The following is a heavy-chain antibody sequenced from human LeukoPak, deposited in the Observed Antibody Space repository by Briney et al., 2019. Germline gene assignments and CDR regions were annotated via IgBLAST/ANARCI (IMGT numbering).Heavy chain of an antibody. CDR1: GYSISSGYY. D-gene: IGHD5-18*01. CDR3: ASYVDTAMVCDY. J-gene: IGHJ4*02. V-gene: IGHV4-38-2*01. CDR2: IYHSGST. Sequence: SETLSLTCAVSGYSISSGYYWGWIRPPPGKGLEWIGSIYHSGSTYYNPSLKSRVTISVDTSKNQFSLKLSSVTAADTAVYCCASYVDTAMVCDYWGQGTLVTVSS.